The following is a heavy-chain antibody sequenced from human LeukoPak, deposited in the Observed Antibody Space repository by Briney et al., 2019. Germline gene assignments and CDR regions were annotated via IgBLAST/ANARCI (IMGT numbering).Heavy chain of an antibody. D-gene: IGHD5-12*01. CDR1: GYTFTSYG. Sequence: ASVKLSCKASGYTFTSYGISWVRQAPGQGLEWRGWISAYNGNTNYAQKLQGRVTMTTDTSTSTAYMELRSLRSDDTAVYYCARDRSEYSGHDYWFDPWGQGTLVTVSS. V-gene: IGHV1-18*01. J-gene: IGHJ5*02. CDR3: ARDRSEYSGHDYWFDP. CDR2: ISAYNGNT.